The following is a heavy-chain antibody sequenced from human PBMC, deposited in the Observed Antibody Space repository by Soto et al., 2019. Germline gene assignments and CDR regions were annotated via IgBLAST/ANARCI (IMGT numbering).Heavy chain of an antibody. CDR2: IIPVFGTA. D-gene: IGHD6-19*01. CDR1: GGTFSSYA. Sequence: QVQLVQSGAEVKKPGSSVKVSCKASGGTFSSYAISWVRQAPGQGLEWMGGIIPVFGTANYAQKFQGRVTIIADKSTSTAYMELSHLRSEDTAVYYCAREDSSGWHHYYYGMDVWGQGTTVTVS. CDR3: AREDSSGWHHYYYGMDV. V-gene: IGHV1-69*06. J-gene: IGHJ6*02.